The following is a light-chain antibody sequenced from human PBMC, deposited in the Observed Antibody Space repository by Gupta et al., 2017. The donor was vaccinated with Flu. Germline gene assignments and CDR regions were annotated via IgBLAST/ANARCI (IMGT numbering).Light chain of an antibody. CDR2: GAS. CDR1: QSVSSSY. Sequence: EIVLTQSPGTLSLSRGERATLSCRASQSVSSSYLAWYHHKPGQTPRLIIYGASSSAKGNPDGFSGSGAGTDFTRTSIRLECEDYAVYYTQQYSSSTPFGPGTKVDIK. J-gene: IGKJ3*01. CDR3: QQYSSSTP. V-gene: IGKV3-20*01.